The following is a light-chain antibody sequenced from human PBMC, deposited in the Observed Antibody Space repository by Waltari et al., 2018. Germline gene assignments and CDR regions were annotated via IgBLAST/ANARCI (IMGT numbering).Light chain of an antibody. Sequence: EIVMMQSPATLSVSPGERATLSCRASQSVSSNLAWYQQKPGQAPRLLIYGASTRATGIPARFSGSGSGIEFTLTISSLQSEDLAVYYCQQYNKWPLTFGPGTKVDIK. CDR1: QSVSSN. CDR3: QQYNKWPLT. CDR2: GAS. J-gene: IGKJ3*01. V-gene: IGKV3-15*01.